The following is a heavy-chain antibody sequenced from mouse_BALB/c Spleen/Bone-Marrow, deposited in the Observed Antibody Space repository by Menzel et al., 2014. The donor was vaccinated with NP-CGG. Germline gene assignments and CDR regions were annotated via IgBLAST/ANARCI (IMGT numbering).Heavy chain of an antibody. V-gene: IGHV14-3*02. J-gene: IGHJ4*01. CDR2: IDPANGNT. CDR3: ARGIPYYPMDF. Sequence: EVHLVESGAELVKPGASVKLSCTASGFNIKDTYMHWVKQRPERGLEWIGRIDPANGNTKFAPKFQDKATITADTSSNTAYLHLSSLTSEDTAVYYCARGIPYYPMDFWGQGTSVTVSS. D-gene: IGHD5-1-1*01. CDR1: GFNIKDTY.